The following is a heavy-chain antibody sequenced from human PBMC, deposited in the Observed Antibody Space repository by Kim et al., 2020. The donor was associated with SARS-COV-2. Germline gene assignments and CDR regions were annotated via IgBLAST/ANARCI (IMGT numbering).Heavy chain of an antibody. CDR2: VSGSGGAA. CDR3: AKGGRLYGLDV. J-gene: IGHJ6*02. V-gene: IGHV3-23*01. Sequence: GGSLRLSCAASGFTFGSSAMSWVRQAPGRGLEWVSSVSGSGGAAFYADSLKGRFTISRDNSKNTLYLQMNSLRADDTAIYYCAKGGRLYGLDVCGQGTT. D-gene: IGHD6-25*01. CDR1: GFTFGSSA.